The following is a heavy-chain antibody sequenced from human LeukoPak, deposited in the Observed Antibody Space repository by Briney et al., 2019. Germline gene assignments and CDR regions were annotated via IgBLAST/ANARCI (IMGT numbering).Heavy chain of an antibody. CDR3: ARPSGSYLDPDAFDI. J-gene: IGHJ3*02. Sequence: SVKVSCKASRGTFSSYAITWVRQAPGQGLEWLGGIIPKFGTAIYAQKFQGRLTITADESTSTAYLELSSLSSEDTAVYYCARPSGSYLDPDAFDIWGQGTMVTVSS. CDR2: IIPKFGTA. D-gene: IGHD1-26*01. CDR1: RGTFSSYA. V-gene: IGHV1-69*13.